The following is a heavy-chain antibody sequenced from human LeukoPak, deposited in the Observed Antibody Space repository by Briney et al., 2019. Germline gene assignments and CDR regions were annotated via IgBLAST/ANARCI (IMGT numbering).Heavy chain of an antibody. CDR2: KNPNSGRT. J-gene: IGHJ6*02. CDR3: ARGPVRTHGMDV. V-gene: IGHV1-8*01. CDR1: GYTFSSYD. Sequence: PGASVKVSCKASGYTFSSYDINWVRQATGQGLEWMGWKNPNSGRTGFAQKFQGRLTMTTDTSISTAYMELSSLTSEDTAVYYCARGPVRTHGMDVWGHGTTVTVSS.